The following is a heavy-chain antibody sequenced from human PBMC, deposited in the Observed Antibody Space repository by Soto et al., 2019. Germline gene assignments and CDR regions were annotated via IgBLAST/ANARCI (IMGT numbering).Heavy chain of an antibody. CDR1: GYSFTNYY. J-gene: IGHJ6*02. CDR3: AREHVGPRHCGMDV. D-gene: IGHD1-26*01. CDR2: INPYRGTT. Sequence: ASVKVSCKASGYSFTNYYMNWVRQATGQGLEWMGWINPYRGTTDYAQKFQGRVTMTRNTSISTAYMELSRLRSDDTAVYCCAREHVGPRHCGMDVWGQGTTVTVSS. V-gene: IGHV1-2*02.